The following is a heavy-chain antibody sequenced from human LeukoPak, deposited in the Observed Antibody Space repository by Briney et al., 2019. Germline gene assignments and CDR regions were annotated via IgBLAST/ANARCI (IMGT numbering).Heavy chain of an antibody. J-gene: IGHJ6*03. CDR3: ARDLAYCGGDCYVYYYYYMDV. V-gene: IGHV1-18*04. D-gene: IGHD2-21*02. CDR1: GYTFTSYY. Sequence: ASVKVSCKASGYTFTSYYMHWVRQAPGQGLEWMGWISAYNGNTNYAQKLQGRVTMTTDTSTSTAYMELRSLRSDDTAVYYCARDLAYCGGDCYVYYYYYMDVWGKGTTVTVSS. CDR2: ISAYNGNT.